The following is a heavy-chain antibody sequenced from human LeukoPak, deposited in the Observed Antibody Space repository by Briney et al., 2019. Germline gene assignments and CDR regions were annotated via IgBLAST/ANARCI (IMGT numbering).Heavy chain of an antibody. V-gene: IGHV1-46*01. CDR1: GYTFTGYY. D-gene: IGHD1-26*01. J-gene: IGHJ4*02. Sequence: ASVKVSCKASGYTFTGYYIHWVRQAPGQGLEWMGIINPSGGSTSYAQKFQGRVTMTRDTSTSTVYMELSSLRSEDTAVYYCARAVLYSGSYLTYYRLDYWGQGTLVTVSS. CDR2: INPSGGST. CDR3: ARAVLYSGSYLTYYRLDY.